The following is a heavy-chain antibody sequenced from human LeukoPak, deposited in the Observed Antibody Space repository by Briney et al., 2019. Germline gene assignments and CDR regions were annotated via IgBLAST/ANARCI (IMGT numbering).Heavy chain of an antibody. J-gene: IGHJ5*02. Sequence: SVKVSCKASGGTFSSYAISWVRQAPGQGLEWMGRIIPILGIANYARKFQGRVTITADKSTSTAYMELSSLRSEDTAVYYCARVAMVRGVITSTWFDPWGQGTLVTVSS. D-gene: IGHD3-10*01. CDR3: ARVAMVRGVITSTWFDP. V-gene: IGHV1-69*04. CDR1: GGTFSSYA. CDR2: IIPILGIA.